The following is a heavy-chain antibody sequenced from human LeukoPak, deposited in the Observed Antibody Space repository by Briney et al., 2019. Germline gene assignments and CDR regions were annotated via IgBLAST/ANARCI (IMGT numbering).Heavy chain of an antibody. V-gene: IGHV3-66*01. CDR3: ARGTGDFDY. J-gene: IGHJ4*02. CDR2: IYSGGST. CDR1: GFTVSNTY. Sequence: PGGSLRLSCAASGFTVSNTYMSWVRQAPGKGLEWVSLIYSGGSTYYADSVKGRFTISRDTAKNSLYLQMNSLRAEDTAVYYCARGTGDFDYWGQGTLVTVSS. D-gene: IGHD2-8*02.